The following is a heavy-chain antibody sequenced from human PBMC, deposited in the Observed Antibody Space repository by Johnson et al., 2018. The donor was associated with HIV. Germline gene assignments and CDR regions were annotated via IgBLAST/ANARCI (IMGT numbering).Heavy chain of an antibody. D-gene: IGHD5-24*01. J-gene: IGHJ3*02. V-gene: IGHV3-48*04. CDR2: ISSSGSTI. Sequence: VQLVESGGGLVQPGRSLRLSCAASGLTFSNYAMSWVRQGPGKGLEWVSYISSSGSTIYYADSVKGRFTISRDNAKNSLYLQMNSLRAEDTAVYYCARDLGDGYNWDAFDIWGQGTMVTVSS. CDR1: GLTFSNYA. CDR3: ARDLGDGYNWDAFDI.